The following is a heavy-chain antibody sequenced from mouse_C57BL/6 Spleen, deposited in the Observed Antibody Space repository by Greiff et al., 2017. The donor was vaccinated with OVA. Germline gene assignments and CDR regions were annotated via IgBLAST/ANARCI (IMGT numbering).Heavy chain of an antibody. CDR3: ARGGRDGHAMDY. D-gene: IGHD2-3*01. V-gene: IGHV1-69*01. Sequence: QVHVKQPGAELVMPGASVKLSCKASGYTFTSYWMHWVKQRPGQGLEWIGEIDPSDSYTNYNQKFKGKSTLTVDKSSSTAYMQLSSLTSEDSAVYYCARGGRDGHAMDYWGQGTSVTVSS. J-gene: IGHJ4*01. CDR1: GYTFTSYW. CDR2: IDPSDSYT.